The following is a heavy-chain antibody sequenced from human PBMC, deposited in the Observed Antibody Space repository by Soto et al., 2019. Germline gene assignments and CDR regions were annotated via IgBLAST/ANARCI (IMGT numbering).Heavy chain of an antibody. D-gene: IGHD3-3*01. CDR2: IYHSGST. CDR3: ARVGLLYFQVFDY. CDR1: GGSISSGGYS. Sequence: QLQLQESGSGLVKPSQTLSLTCAVSGGSISSGGYSWSWIRQPPGKGLWWIGYIYHSGSTYYNPSLQRRVNISVDRFKNQFSLKLSSVTAADTAVYYCARVGLLYFQVFDYWGQGTLVTVS. J-gene: IGHJ4*02. V-gene: IGHV4-30-2*01.